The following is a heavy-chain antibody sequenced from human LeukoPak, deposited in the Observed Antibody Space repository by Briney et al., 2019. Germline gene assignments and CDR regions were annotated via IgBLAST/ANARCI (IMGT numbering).Heavy chain of an antibody. CDR2: ISYDGSQK. CDR1: GFSFSDYG. CDR3: ARDKDGWGIHDF. V-gene: IGHV3-30*03. J-gene: IGHJ4*02. D-gene: IGHD3-16*01. Sequence: PGGSLRLSCAASGFSFSDYGLHWVRQAPGKGLEWAALISYDGSQKNFADSVKGRFTTSRDNSKFTMYLEMNSLRAEDTAVYFCARDKDGWGIHDFWGQGTLVTVSS.